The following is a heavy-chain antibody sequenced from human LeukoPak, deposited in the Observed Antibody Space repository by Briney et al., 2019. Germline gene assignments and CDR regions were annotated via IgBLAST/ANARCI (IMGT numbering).Heavy chain of an antibody. D-gene: IGHD3-16*01. Sequence: PSETLSLTCTVSGGSISSSSYYWGWIRQPPGKGLEWIGSIYYSGSTYYNPSLKSRATISVDTSKNQFSLKLSSVTAADTAVYYCAREKPISPYGGGQNWFDPWGQGTLVTVSS. CDR3: AREKPISPYGGGQNWFDP. V-gene: IGHV4-39*07. CDR2: IYYSGST. CDR1: GGSISSSSYY. J-gene: IGHJ5*02.